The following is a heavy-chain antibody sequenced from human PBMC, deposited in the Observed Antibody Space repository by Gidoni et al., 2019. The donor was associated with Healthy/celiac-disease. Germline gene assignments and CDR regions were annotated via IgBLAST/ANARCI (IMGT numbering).Heavy chain of an antibody. CDR3: ANLGVAWGIAAAAVV. J-gene: IGHJ4*02. CDR1: GFTFSRYA. CDR2: ISGSGGST. V-gene: IGHV3-23*01. Sequence: EVQLLESGGGLVQPGGSLRLSCAASGFTFSRYAMSWVRQAPGKGLEWVSAISGSGGSTYYADSVKGRFTISRDNSKNTLYLQMNSLRAEDTAVYYCANLGVAWGIAAAAVVWGQGTLVTVSS. D-gene: IGHD6-13*01.